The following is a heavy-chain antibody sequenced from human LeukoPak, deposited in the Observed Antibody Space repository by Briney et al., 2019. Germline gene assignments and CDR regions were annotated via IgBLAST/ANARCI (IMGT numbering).Heavy chain of an antibody. CDR2: IKQDGSEK. CDR3: SKKGQSEDYGKPG. Sequence: GGSLRLSCAASGFTFDSYWMSWVRQAPGKGLEWVANIKQDGSEKYYVDSVKGRFTISRDNAKNSLYLQMSSLRADDTAVYYCSKKGQSEDYGKPGWGQGTLVTVSS. J-gene: IGHJ4*02. D-gene: IGHD4-17*01. CDR1: GFTFDSYW. V-gene: IGHV3-7*03.